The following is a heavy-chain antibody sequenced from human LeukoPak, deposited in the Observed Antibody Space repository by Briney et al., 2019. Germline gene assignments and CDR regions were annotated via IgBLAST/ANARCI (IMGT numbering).Heavy chain of an antibody. CDR3: ARDAPGNTALDY. V-gene: IGHV3-74*01. J-gene: IGHJ4*02. CDR2: INGYGSST. Sequence: HGGSLRLSCAASGFTFVSYWMHWVRQAPGKGLVWVSRINGYGSSTDFADSVKGRFTISRDNAKNTLYLQMNSLRAEDTAVYYCARDAPGNTALDYWGQGTLVTVSS. CDR1: GFTFVSYW. D-gene: IGHD5-18*01.